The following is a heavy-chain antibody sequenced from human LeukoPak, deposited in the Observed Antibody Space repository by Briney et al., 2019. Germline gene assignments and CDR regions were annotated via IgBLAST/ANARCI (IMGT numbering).Heavy chain of an antibody. CDR2: INPNSGGT. Sequence: ASVNVSCKASGYSFTGYYMHWVRQAPGQGLEWMGWINPNSGGTNYAQKFQGRVTMTRDTSISTAYMELSSLRSEDTAVYYCAREALRGIAAAGTSDYWGQGTLVTVSS. CDR3: AREALRGIAAAGTSDY. CDR1: GYSFTGYY. J-gene: IGHJ4*02. V-gene: IGHV1-2*02. D-gene: IGHD6-13*01.